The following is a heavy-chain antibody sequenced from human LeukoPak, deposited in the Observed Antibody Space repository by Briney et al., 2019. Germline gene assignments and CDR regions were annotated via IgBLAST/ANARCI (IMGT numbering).Heavy chain of an antibody. Sequence: GGSLRLSCAASGFTVSSDYMTWVRQAPGKGLEWVSFVYSGGSTYYEDSVKGRFTISRDSSKNTLFLQMNSLRVGDTAVYYCARAGYYDSSGFYAPDAFDIWGQGTVVTVS. CDR3: ARAGYYDSSGFYAPDAFDI. V-gene: IGHV3-53*01. CDR1: GFTVSSDY. CDR2: VYSGGST. D-gene: IGHD3-22*01. J-gene: IGHJ3*02.